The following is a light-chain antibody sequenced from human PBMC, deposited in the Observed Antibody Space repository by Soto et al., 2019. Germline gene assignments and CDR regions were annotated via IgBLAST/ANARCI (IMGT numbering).Light chain of an antibody. CDR3: QQYNSYSPRT. Sequence: DIQMTQSPFTVSASVGDRVTLTCRASQSISSWLAWYQQRPGKPPKLLIYDASSLESGVPSRFSGSGSGTEFTLTISSLQPDDFATYYCQQYNSYSPRTFGQGTKVDIK. J-gene: IGKJ1*01. CDR2: DAS. CDR1: QSISSW. V-gene: IGKV1-5*01.